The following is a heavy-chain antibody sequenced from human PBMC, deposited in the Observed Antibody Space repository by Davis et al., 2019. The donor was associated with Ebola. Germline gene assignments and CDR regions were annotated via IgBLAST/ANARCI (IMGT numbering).Heavy chain of an antibody. CDR1: GFNFGGHS. V-gene: IGHV3-48*04. CDR3: ARCSGGTSWDYYYGMDV. Sequence: GGSLRLSCAASGFNFGGHSINWVRQAPGKGLEWISYISNTSSTIYYSDSVKGRFTISRDNAKNSLYLQMNSLRVEDTAAYYCARCSGGTSWDYYYGMDVWGQGTTVTVSS. J-gene: IGHJ6*02. CDR2: ISNTSSTI. D-gene: IGHD2-15*01.